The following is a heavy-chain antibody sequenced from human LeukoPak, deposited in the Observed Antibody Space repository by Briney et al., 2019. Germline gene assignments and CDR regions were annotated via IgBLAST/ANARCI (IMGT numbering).Heavy chain of an antibody. Sequence: SETLSLTCVVSRGSFSGFYWSWIRQPPGKGLEWIGEIDHSGSTNYIPSLESRVTISIDTSKNQFSLKLYSVTAADTAVYYCAGVAALPNRDYYYMDVWGTGTTVTVSS. CDR3: AGVAALPNRDYYYMDV. CDR2: IDHSGST. CDR1: RGSFSGFY. J-gene: IGHJ6*03. V-gene: IGHV4-34*01. D-gene: IGHD4/OR15-4a*01.